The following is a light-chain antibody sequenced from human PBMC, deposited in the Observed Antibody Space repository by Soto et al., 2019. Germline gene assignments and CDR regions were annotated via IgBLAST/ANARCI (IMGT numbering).Light chain of an antibody. CDR3: QQYGTSPIT. CDR1: QSVSGSF. CDR2: GAS. J-gene: IGKJ3*01. Sequence: ETVLTQSPGTLSLSPGERATLSCRASQSVSGSFLAWYQQKPGQAPMLLIYGASSRATGIPDRFSGSGSGTDFTLTITRLEPEDFAVYYCQQYGTSPITFGPGTKVDIK. V-gene: IGKV3-20*01.